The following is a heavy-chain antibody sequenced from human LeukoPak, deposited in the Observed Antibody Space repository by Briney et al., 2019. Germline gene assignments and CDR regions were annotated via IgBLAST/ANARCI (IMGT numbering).Heavy chain of an antibody. CDR3: ARIYSSGWYDVGFDY. CDR2: IYTSGST. Sequence: SETLSLTCTVSGGSISSYCWSWIRQPAGKGLEWIGRIYTSGSTNYNPSLKSRVTMSVDTSKNQFSLKLSSVTAADTAVYYCARIYSSGWYDVGFDYWGQGTLVTVSS. CDR1: GGSISSYC. V-gene: IGHV4-4*07. D-gene: IGHD6-19*01. J-gene: IGHJ4*02.